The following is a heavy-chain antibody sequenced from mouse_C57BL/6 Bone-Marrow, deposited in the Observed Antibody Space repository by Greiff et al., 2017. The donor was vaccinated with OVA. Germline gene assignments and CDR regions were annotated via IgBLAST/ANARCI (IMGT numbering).Heavy chain of an antibody. V-gene: IGHV7-3*01. CDR1: GFTFTDNY. Sequence: VQVVESGGGLVQPGGSLSLSCAASGFTFTDNYMSWVRQPPGKALEWLGFIRNKANGYTTEYSASVKGRFTISRDNSQSILYLQMNALRAEDSATYYCARYTYDLDYWGQGTTLTVSS. D-gene: IGHD2-3*01. CDR3: ARYTYDLDY. CDR2: IRNKANGYTT. J-gene: IGHJ2*01.